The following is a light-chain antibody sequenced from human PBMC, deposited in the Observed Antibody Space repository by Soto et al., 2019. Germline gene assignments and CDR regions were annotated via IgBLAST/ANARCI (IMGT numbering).Light chain of an antibody. V-gene: IGLV1-40*01. J-gene: IGLJ2*01. CDR1: SSNIGAGYD. CDR3: QSYDSSLTVV. Sequence: QPVLTQPPSVSGAPGQRVTISCTGSSSNIGAGYDVHWYQQVPGTAPKLLIYGNINRPSGVPDRFSGSKSGTSASLAITGLQADYEADYYCQSYDSSLTVVFGGGTKLTVL. CDR2: GNI.